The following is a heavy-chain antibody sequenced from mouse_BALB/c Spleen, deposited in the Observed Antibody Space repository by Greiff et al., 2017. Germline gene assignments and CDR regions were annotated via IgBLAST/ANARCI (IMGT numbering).Heavy chain of an antibody. CDR1: GYSITSDYA. Sequence: EVQLQESGPGLVKPSQSLSLTCTVTGYSITSDYAWNWIRQFPGNKLEWMGYISYSGSTSYNPSLKSRISITRDTSKNQFFLQLNSVTTEDTATYYCARTGIAMDYWGQGTSVTVSS. CDR3: ARTGIAMDY. V-gene: IGHV3-2*02. J-gene: IGHJ4*01. D-gene: IGHD4-1*01. CDR2: ISYSGST.